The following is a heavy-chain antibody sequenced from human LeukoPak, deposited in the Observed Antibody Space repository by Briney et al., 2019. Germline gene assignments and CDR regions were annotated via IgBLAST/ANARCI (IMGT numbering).Heavy chain of an antibody. D-gene: IGHD3-22*01. CDR2: ISSSGTTI. CDR1: GFTFGDYY. J-gene: IGHJ4*02. Sequence: GGSLRLSCAASGFTFGDYYMSWIRQAPGKGLEWVSYISSSGTTIYYADSVKGRFTISRDNAKNSLYLQMNSLRAEDTAVYYCAREGDYYDSSGYYVPFDYWGQGTLVTVSS. CDR3: AREGDYYDSSGYYVPFDY. V-gene: IGHV3-11*01.